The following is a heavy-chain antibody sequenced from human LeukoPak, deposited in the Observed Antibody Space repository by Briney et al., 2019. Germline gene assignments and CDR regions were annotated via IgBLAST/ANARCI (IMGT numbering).Heavy chain of an antibody. V-gene: IGHV2-5*01. D-gene: IGHD3-10*01. CDR3: ARCPPYYSTSGTYLSWFDP. CDR1: GFSLTTSGVG. Sequence: ESGPTLVKPTQTLTLTCTFSGFSLTTSGVGVGWIRQPPGKALEWLALIYWNDDRRYSPSLKTRLTITKDTSKNQVVLTMTNMDTVDTATYYCARCPPYYSTSGTYLSWFDPWGQGTLVTVSS. CDR2: IYWNDDR. J-gene: IGHJ5*02.